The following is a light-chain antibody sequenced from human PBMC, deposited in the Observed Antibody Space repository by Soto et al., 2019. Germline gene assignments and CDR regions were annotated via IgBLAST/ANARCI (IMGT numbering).Light chain of an antibody. CDR3: QQYGSSPTWT. V-gene: IGKV3-20*01. J-gene: IGKJ1*01. CDR1: QSVSSNY. Sequence: ESVLTQSPGTLSLSPGERATLSCRASQSVSSNYLAWYQQKPGQAPRLLIYGASTRATGIPDRFSGSGSGTDFTLTISRLEPDDSAVYYCQQYGSSPTWTFGQGTKVVIK. CDR2: GAS.